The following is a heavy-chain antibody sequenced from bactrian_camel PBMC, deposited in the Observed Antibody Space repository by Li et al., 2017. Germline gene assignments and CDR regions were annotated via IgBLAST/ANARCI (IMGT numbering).Heavy chain of an antibody. CDR3: ARGRGSCLY. CDR2: IRTSSDLP. D-gene: IGHD5*01. CDR1: EYQYY. V-gene: IGHV3S28*01. J-gene: IGHJ4*01. Sequence: QLVESGGGLVQPGGSLRLSCAVSEYQYYMGWFRQAPGKEREGVAAIRTSSDLPYYADSVKGRFTISQDNAKNTLYLQMNSLRREDSAVYYCARGRGSCLYWGQGTQVTVS.